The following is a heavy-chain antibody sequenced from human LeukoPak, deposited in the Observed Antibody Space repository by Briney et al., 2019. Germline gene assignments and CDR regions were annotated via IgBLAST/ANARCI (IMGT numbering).Heavy chain of an antibody. J-gene: IGHJ5*02. D-gene: IGHD6-19*01. CDR1: GYTFTGYY. V-gene: IGHV1-2*02. CDR2: INPNSGVT. Sequence: ASVKVSCKASGYTFTGYYMHWVRQAPGQGLEWMGWINPNSGVTNYAQKFQGRVTMTRDTSISTAYMELSRLRSDDTAVYYCARFKAVAGNRNWFDPWGQGTLVTVSS. CDR3: ARFKAVAGNRNWFDP.